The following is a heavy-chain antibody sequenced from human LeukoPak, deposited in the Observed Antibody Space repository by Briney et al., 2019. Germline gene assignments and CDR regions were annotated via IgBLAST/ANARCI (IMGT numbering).Heavy chain of an antibody. V-gene: IGHV1-24*01. CDR3: ATLGIAAAGTIDY. J-gene: IGHJ4*02. CDR1: GGTFSSYA. Sequence: ASVKVSCKASGGTFSSYAISWVRQAPGQGLEWMGGFDPEDGETIYAQKFQGRVTMTEDTSTDTAYMELSSLRSEDTAVYYCATLGIAAAGTIDYWGQGTLVTVSS. CDR2: FDPEDGET. D-gene: IGHD6-13*01.